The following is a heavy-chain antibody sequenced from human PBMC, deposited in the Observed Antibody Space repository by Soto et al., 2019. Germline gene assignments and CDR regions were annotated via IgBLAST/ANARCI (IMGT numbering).Heavy chain of an antibody. CDR3: ARGLVGWNFDL. Sequence: QVQLQESGPGLVKPSETLSLTCTVSGGSISNHYWSWIRQPPGKGLEWIGYIYYGGSTNYNPSLNSRLTISIDTSRIPCSRTLTSATAADTAVYYCARGLVGWNFDLWGRGTLVTVSS. D-gene: IGHD2-8*02. V-gene: IGHV4-59*11. CDR2: IYYGGST. CDR1: GGSISNHY. J-gene: IGHJ2*01.